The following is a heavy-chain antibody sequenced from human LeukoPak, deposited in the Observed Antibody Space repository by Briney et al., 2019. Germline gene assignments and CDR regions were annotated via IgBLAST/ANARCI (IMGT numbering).Heavy chain of an antibody. CDR2: ISYDGSNK. D-gene: IGHD4-17*01. Sequence: GGSLRLSCAASGFTFSSYAMHWARQAPGKGLEWVAVISYDGSNKYYADSVKGRFTISRDNSKNTLYLQMNSLRAEDTAVYYCAREGDYGDPYYFDYWGQGTLVTVSP. CDR1: GFTFSSYA. CDR3: AREGDYGDPYYFDY. J-gene: IGHJ4*02. V-gene: IGHV3-30*04.